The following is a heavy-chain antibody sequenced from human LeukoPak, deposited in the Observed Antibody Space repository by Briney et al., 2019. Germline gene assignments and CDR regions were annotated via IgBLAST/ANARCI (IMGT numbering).Heavy chain of an antibody. Sequence: SETLSLTCTVSGGSISSYYWSWIRLPPGKGLEWIGYIYYSGSTNYNPSLKSRVTISVDTSKNQFSLKLSSVTAADTAVYYCARDPRLFAFDIWGQGTMVTVSS. CDR1: GGSISSYY. CDR2: IYYSGST. V-gene: IGHV4-59*12. D-gene: IGHD3-10*01. J-gene: IGHJ3*02. CDR3: ARDPRLFAFDI.